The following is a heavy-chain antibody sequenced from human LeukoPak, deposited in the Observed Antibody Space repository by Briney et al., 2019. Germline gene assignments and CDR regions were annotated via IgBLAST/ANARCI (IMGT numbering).Heavy chain of an antibody. V-gene: IGHV3-11*04. CDR3: ARDPYYYDSGSFAAFDI. J-gene: IGHJ3*02. CDR1: GFTFSDYY. Sequence: GGSLRLSCAASGFTFSDYYMSWIRQAPGKGLEWVSYISSSGSTIYYADSVKGRFTISRDNAKNSLYLQMNSLRAEDTAVYYCARDPYYYDSGSFAAFDIWGQGTMVTVSS. CDR2: ISSSGSTI. D-gene: IGHD3-10*01.